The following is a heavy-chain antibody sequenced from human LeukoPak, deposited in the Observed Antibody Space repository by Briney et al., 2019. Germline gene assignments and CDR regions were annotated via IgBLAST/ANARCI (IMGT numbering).Heavy chain of an antibody. J-gene: IGHJ5*02. CDR3: TRDTGTTGEVKFDP. V-gene: IGHV4-34*01. CDR1: GGSFSGYY. Sequence: KPSETLSLTCAVYGGSFSGYYWSWIRQPPGKGLEWIGEINHSGSTNYNPSLKSRVTISVDTSKNQFSLNLMSVTAADTAVYYCTRDTGTTGEVKFDPWGQGTLVTVSS. D-gene: IGHD4-17*01. CDR2: INHSGST.